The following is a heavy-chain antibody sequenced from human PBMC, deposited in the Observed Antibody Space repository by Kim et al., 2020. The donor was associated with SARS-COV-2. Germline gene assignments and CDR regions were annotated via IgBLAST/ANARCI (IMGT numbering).Heavy chain of an antibody. V-gene: IGHV3-30*18. Sequence: GGSLRLSCAASGFTFSSYGMHWVRQAPAKGLEWVAVISYDGSNKYYADSVKGRFPISRDNSKNTLYLQMNSLRAEDTAVYYCAKDENSYVEMATIKAGYYYDGMDVWGQGTTVTVSS. CDR3: AKDENSYVEMATIKAGYYYDGMDV. D-gene: IGHD5-12*01. CDR1: GFTFSSYG. J-gene: IGHJ6*02. CDR2: ISYDGSNK.